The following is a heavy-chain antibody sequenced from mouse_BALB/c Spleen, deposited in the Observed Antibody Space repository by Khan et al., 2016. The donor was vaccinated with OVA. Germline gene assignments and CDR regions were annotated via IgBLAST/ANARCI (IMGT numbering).Heavy chain of an antibody. V-gene: IGHV2-6-5*01. CDR1: GFSLTDYG. D-gene: IGHD2-1*01. Sequence: QVRLQQSGPGLVAPSQNLSITCSVSGFSLTDYGVSWIRQPPGKGLEWLGVIWGGGSTYYISALESRLSISKDNSKSQVFLKMNKLKTDDTGMYYGAKGVRSDYCAVDYWGQGTSVTVSS. J-gene: IGHJ4*01. CDR3: AKGVRSDYCAVDY. CDR2: IWGGGST.